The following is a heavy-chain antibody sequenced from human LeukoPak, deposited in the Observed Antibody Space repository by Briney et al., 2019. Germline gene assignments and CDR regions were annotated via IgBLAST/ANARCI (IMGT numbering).Heavy chain of an antibody. V-gene: IGHV3-74*01. D-gene: IGHD2-15*01. J-gene: IGHJ4*02. CDR3: AREECSGGSCYIDY. CDR2: INSDVSLT. Sequence: GGALRLSCAASGVTFSSYWMHWGRQVPGEGLVWVSRINSDVSLTNYAHSVKGRFTISRDNAKSTLYLLMNRLRAQDTAVYNCAREECSGGSCYIDYWGQGTLVTVSS. CDR1: GVTFSSYW.